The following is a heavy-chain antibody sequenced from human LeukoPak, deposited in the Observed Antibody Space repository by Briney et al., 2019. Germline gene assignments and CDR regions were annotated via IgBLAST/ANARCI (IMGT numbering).Heavy chain of an antibody. CDR3: AGQAGATPLGYYYYGMDV. V-gene: IGHV4-59*08. Sequence: SETLSLTCTVSGGSISSYYWSWIRQPPGKGLEWIGYIYYSGSNNYNASLKRRVTISVDTSKNQFSLKLSSVTAADTAVYYCAGQAGATPLGYYYYGMDVWGQGTTVTVSS. J-gene: IGHJ6*02. CDR2: IYYSGSN. D-gene: IGHD1-26*01. CDR1: GGSISSYY.